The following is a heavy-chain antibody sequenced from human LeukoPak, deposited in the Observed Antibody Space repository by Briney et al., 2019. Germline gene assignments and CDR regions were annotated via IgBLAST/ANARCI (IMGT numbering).Heavy chain of an antibody. CDR2: IDHRGST. Sequence: SETLSLTCAVYGGSFRHYYWSWIRQPPGKGLEWIGEIDHRGSTNYNPSLKSRVTISVDTSKNQFSLKLTSVTAADTAVYYCARPRDCSSTTCSGPLDYWGQGTLVTVSS. V-gene: IGHV4-34*01. CDR1: GGSFRHYY. CDR3: ARPRDCSSTTCSGPLDY. J-gene: IGHJ4*02. D-gene: IGHD2-2*01.